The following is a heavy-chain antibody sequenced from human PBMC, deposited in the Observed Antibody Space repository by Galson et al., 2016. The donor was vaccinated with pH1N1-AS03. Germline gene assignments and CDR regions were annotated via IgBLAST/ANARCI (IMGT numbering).Heavy chain of an antibody. Sequence: SVKVSCKASGNTFSSNAITWVRQAPGQGLEWVGGTIPIFGTANYAQKFQGRVTITADESTRTVYMELSSLRSEDTAVYYCARESVDTYDKSLEYWGQGTLVTVSP. V-gene: IGHV1-69*13. CDR2: TIPIFGTA. CDR1: GNTFSSNA. CDR3: ARESVDTYDKSLEY. D-gene: IGHD3-3*01. J-gene: IGHJ4*02.